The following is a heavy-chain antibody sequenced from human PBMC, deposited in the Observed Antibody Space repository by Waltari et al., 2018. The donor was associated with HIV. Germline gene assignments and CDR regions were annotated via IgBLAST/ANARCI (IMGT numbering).Heavy chain of an antibody. D-gene: IGHD3-3*01. CDR1: GFSLDTRGVG. Sequence: QITLRESGPSLVRPTQTLTLTCAFSGFSLDTRGVGVGWIRQSPGGALEWLALLYGDDDRGYRPSLETRLTITADISKTEVFLRMTDMAPDDTGTYYCAHFPIFGGLVINAFDVWGQGTHVSVSS. CDR3: AHFPIFGGLVINAFDV. J-gene: IGHJ3*01. CDR2: LYGDDDR. V-gene: IGHV2-5*02.